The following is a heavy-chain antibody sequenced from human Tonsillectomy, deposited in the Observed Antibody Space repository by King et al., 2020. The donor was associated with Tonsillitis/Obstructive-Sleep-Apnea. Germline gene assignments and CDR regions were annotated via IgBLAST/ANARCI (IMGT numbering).Heavy chain of an antibody. CDR1: GYSFTSYH. V-gene: IGHV1-46*01. CDR2: IKSSGDIT. J-gene: IGHJ4*02. Sequence: QLVQSGAEVMKPGASVKVSCKASGYSFTSYHMHWVRQAPGQGLEWMGRIKSSGDITIYAQNFQGRVTMTRDTSTRTVYMELSSLRSEDTAVYYCARERPNAYFFDYWGQGALVTVSS. CDR3: ARERPNAYFFDY. D-gene: IGHD6-25*01.